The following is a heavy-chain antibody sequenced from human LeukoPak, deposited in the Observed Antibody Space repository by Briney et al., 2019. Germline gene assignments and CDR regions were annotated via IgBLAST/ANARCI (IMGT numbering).Heavy chain of an antibody. CDR3: ARRGSRSSGWLFDY. CDR2: IYPGDTTI. D-gene: IGHD6-25*01. CDR1: GYSFSTSW. V-gene: IGHV5-51*01. J-gene: IGHJ4*02. Sequence: LGESLKISCEGSGYSFSTSWIGWVRQMPGKGLEWMGMIYPGDTTIKYSLSFQGQVTMSADKSISTAYLQWSSLKASDTAMYYCARRGSRSSGWLFDYWGQGTLVTVSS.